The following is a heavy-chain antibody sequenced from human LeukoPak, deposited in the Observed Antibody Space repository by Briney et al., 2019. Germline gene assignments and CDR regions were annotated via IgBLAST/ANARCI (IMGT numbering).Heavy chain of an antibody. D-gene: IGHD3-9*01. Sequence: SETLSLTCSVSRYSISSGYHWAWIRQPPGKGLEWIGSVYRSGRTYYNPSFGSRVTILVDTSKNQFSLRLNSVTAADTAVYYCARVDWTTDYWGQGTLATVSS. J-gene: IGHJ4*02. CDR1: RYSISSGYH. CDR2: VYRSGRT. V-gene: IGHV4-38-2*02. CDR3: ARVDWTTDY.